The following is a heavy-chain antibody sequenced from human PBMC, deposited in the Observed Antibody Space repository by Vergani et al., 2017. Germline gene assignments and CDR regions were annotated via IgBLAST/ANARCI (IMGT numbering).Heavy chain of an antibody. D-gene: IGHD3-16*01. CDR1: GGSIRSTFYY. J-gene: IGHJ4*02. CDR3: ARRGSSHDFDY. CDR2: IYYSGST. Sequence: QLQLQESDPGLVKPSETLSLTCTVSGGSIRSTFYYWGWIRQPPGKGLEWIGTIYYSGSTYYNPSLKSRVTISVDTSKNQFSLRLYSVTAADTAVYYCARRGSSHDFDYWGQGTLVTVSS. V-gene: IGHV4-39*01.